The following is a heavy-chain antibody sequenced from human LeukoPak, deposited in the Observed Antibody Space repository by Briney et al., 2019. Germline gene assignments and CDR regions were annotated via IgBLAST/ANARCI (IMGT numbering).Heavy chain of an antibody. CDR3: AIRVEGGYDFCSGYYTGAWFDP. V-gene: IGHV4-59*01. CDR1: GGSISSYY. CDR2: IYYSGST. J-gene: IGHJ5*02. D-gene: IGHD3-3*01. Sequence: SETLSLTCTVSGGSISSYYWSWIRQPPGKGLEWIGYIYYSGSTNYNPSLKSRVTISVDTSKNQFSLKLSSVTAADTAVYYCAIRVEGGYDFCSGYYTGAWFDPWGQGTLVTVSS.